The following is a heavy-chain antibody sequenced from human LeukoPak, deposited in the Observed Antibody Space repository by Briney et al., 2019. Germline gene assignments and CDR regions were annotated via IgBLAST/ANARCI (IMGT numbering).Heavy chain of an antibody. J-gene: IGHJ4*02. Sequence: GGSLRLSCAASGFTFNNYAMHWVRQAPGMGLEWVSAISGGGRTTYYGDSVKGRFTVSRDNSKNTLYLQMNSLRAEDTAVYYCARDQQLWTLRGTLDYWGQGTLVTVSS. V-gene: IGHV3-23*01. CDR2: ISGGGRTT. CDR3: ARDQQLWTLRGTLDY. D-gene: IGHD5-18*01. CDR1: GFTFNNYA.